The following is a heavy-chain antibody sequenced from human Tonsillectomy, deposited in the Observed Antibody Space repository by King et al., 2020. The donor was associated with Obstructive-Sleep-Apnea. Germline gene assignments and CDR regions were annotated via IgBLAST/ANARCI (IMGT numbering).Heavy chain of an antibody. CDR3: AREGGYYGSGKYAHAFDI. D-gene: IGHD3-10*01. CDR1: GFTFSSYA. V-gene: IGHV3-30*04. Sequence: VQLVESGGGVVQPGRSLRLSCAASGFTFSSYAMHWVRQAPGKGLEWVAVISYDGSNKYYADSVKGRFTISRDNSKNTLYLQMNSLRAEDTAVYYCAREGGYYGSGKYAHAFDIWGQGTMVTVSS. CDR2: ISYDGSNK. J-gene: IGHJ3*02.